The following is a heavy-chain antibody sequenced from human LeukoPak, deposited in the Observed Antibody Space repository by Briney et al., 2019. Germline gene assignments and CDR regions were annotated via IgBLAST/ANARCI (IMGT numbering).Heavy chain of an antibody. Sequence: PGGSLGLSCTASGFTFGDYAMSWVRQAPGKGLEWVGFIRSKAYGGTTEYAASVKGRFTISRDDSKSIAYLQMNSLKTEDTAVYYCTRVYILYYFDYWGQGTLVTVSS. CDR1: GFTFGDYA. D-gene: IGHD3-3*02. V-gene: IGHV3-49*04. CDR2: IRSKAYGGTT. CDR3: TRVYILYYFDY. J-gene: IGHJ4*02.